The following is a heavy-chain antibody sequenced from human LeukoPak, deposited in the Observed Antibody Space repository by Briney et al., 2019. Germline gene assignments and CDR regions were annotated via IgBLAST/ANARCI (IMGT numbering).Heavy chain of an antibody. J-gene: IGHJ4*02. CDR2: INPNSGGT. V-gene: IGHV1-2*02. CDR1: GYTFTGYY. Sequence: ASVKVSCKASGYTFTGYYMHWVRQAPGQGLEWMGWINPNSGGTNYAQKFQGGVTMTRDTSISTAYMELSRLRSDDTAVYYCARTVTPQQIYYFDYWGQGTLVTVSS. D-gene: IGHD4-23*01. CDR3: ARTVTPQQIYYFDY.